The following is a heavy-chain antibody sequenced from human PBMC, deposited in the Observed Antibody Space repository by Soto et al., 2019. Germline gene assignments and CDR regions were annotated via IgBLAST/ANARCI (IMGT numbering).Heavy chain of an antibody. CDR2: IYYSGST. CDR1: GGSVSSGSYY. Sequence: PSETLSLTCTVSGGSVSSGSYYWSWIRQPPGKGLEWIGYIYYSGSTNYNPSLKSRVTISVDTSKNQFSLKLSSVTAADTAVYYCARVTKRDILTGSFDYWRQGTLVTVS. V-gene: IGHV4-61*01. CDR3: ARVTKRDILTGSFDY. D-gene: IGHD3-9*01. J-gene: IGHJ4*02.